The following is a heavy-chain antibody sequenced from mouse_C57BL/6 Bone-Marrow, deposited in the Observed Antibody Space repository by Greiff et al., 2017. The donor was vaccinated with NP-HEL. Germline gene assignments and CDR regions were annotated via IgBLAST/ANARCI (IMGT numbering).Heavy chain of an antibody. Sequence: VQLQQSGAELVRPGASVKLSCTASGFNIKADYMHWVKQRPEQGLEWIGWIDPENGDTEYASKFQGKATITADTSSNTAYLQLSSLTSEDTAVYYCTCRGPDGYYSSYFDVWGTGTTVTVST. J-gene: IGHJ1*03. CDR3: TCRGPDGYYSSYFDV. CDR1: GFNIKADY. CDR2: IDPENGDT. D-gene: IGHD2-3*01. V-gene: IGHV14-4*01.